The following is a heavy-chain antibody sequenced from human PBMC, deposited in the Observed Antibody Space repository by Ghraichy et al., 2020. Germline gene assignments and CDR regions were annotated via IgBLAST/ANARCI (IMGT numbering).Heavy chain of an antibody. V-gene: IGHV3-43*02. Sequence: GGSLRLSCAASGFTFDDYAMHWVRQAPGKGLEWVSLISGDGGSTYYADSVKGRFTISRDNSKNSLYLQMNSLRTEDTALYYCAKDSSDIVVVVAAYYYYYYMDVWGKGTTVTVSS. J-gene: IGHJ6*03. CDR1: GFTFDDYA. CDR3: AKDSSDIVVVVAAYYYYYYMDV. D-gene: IGHD2-15*01. CDR2: ISGDGGST.